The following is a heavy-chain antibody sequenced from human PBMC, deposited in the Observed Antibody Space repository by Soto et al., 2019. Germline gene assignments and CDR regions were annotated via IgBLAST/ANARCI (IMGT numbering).Heavy chain of an antibody. CDR1: GFTFSSYG. V-gene: IGHV3-33*01. Sequence: PGGSLRLSCAASGFTFSSYGMHWVRQAPGKGLEWVAVIWYDGSNKYYADSVKGRFTISRDNSKNTLYLQMNSLRAEDTAVYYCAREATVFGVTMNYYYGMDVWGQGTTVTVSS. J-gene: IGHJ6*02. CDR3: AREATVFGVTMNYYYGMDV. CDR2: IWYDGSNK. D-gene: IGHD3-3*01.